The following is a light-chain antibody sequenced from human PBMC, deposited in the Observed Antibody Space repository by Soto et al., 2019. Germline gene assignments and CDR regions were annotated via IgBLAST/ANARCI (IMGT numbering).Light chain of an antibody. Sequence: QSPLTKPPSASGSPGQSVTISCTGASSDVGGYNYVAWYQQHPGKAPKLMIYDVNRRHSGVPDRFTGSKSGNTASLPVSGVQAEDEEDYYCSSHAGSNNPFVFGTGTKVTL. V-gene: IGLV2-8*01. CDR1: SSDVGGYNY. J-gene: IGLJ1*01. CDR3: SSHAGSNNPFV. CDR2: DVN.